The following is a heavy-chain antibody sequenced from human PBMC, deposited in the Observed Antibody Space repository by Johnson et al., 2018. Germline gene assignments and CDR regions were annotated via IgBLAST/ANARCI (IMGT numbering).Heavy chain of an antibody. J-gene: IGHJ6*02. CDR3: ASVGYGSGGSCYSVSLYYYYGMDV. V-gene: IGHV3-11*04. Sequence: QVQLVESGGGVVQPGRSLRLSCAASGFTFSDYYMSWIRQAPGKGLEWVSYISSSGSTIYYADSVMGRFTISRDNAKNALYLQMNSLRDEDTAVYYCASVGYGSGGSCYSVSLYYYYGMDVWGQGTTVTVSS. CDR2: ISSSGSTI. D-gene: IGHD2-15*01. CDR1: GFTFSDYY.